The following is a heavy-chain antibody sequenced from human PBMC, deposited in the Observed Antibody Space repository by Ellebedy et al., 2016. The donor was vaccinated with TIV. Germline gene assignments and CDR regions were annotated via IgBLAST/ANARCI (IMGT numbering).Heavy chain of an antibody. CDR2: IKQDGTDK. D-gene: IGHD3-16*01. Sequence: GESLKISCAASGFTFNTYWMSWVRQAPGKGLEWVANIKQDGTDKYYLDSVKDRFVISRDNARKSLYLQMNSLRAEDTAVYYCVRGGGAFDYWGQGTLVIVSS. V-gene: IGHV3-7*04. J-gene: IGHJ4*02. CDR1: GFTFNTYW. CDR3: VRGGGAFDY.